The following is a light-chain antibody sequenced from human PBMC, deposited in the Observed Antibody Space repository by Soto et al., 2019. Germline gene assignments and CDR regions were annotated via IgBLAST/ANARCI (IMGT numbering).Light chain of an antibody. CDR3: QVLDSSSDHVV. CDR2: YDS. CDR1: NIGSKS. J-gene: IGLJ2*01. Sequence: SSELTQPPSVSVAPGKTARITCGGNNIGSKSVHWYQQKPGQAPVLVIYYDSDRPSGIPERFSGSNSGNTATLTISRVEARDEADYHCQVLDSSSDHVVFGGGTQLTVL. V-gene: IGLV3-21*01.